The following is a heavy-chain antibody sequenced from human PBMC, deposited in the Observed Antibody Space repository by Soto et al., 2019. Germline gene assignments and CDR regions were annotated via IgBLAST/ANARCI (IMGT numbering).Heavy chain of an antibody. CDR3: ARLLGGYYMDV. J-gene: IGHJ6*03. Sequence: QVQLQESGPGLVKPSETLSLTCTVSGGSISSYYWSWIRQPPGKGLEWIGYIYYSGSTNYNPSLKSRVTISVDTSKNQFSLKLSSVTAADTAVYYCARLLGGYYMDVWGKGTTVTVSS. CDR1: GGSISSYY. D-gene: IGHD3-16*01. CDR2: IYYSGST. V-gene: IGHV4-59*08.